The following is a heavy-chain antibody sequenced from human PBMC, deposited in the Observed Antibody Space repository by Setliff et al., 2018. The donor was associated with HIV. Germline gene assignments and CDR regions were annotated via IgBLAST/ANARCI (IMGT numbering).Heavy chain of an antibody. Sequence: PGGSLRLSCAASGFTFSNAWMNWVRQAPGKGLEWVGRIQSKADGGTTNYAAPVKGRFTISRDDSKNMLYLQMNSLKIEDTAVYYCITKPPAADFQHWGQGTLVTVSS. J-gene: IGHJ1*01. V-gene: IGHV3-15*07. CDR3: ITKPPAADFQH. CDR1: GFTFSNAW. D-gene: IGHD2-2*01. CDR2: IQSKADGGTT.